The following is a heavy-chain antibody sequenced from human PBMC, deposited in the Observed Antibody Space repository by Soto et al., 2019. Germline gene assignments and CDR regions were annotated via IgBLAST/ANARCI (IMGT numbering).Heavy chain of an antibody. CDR2: ISSSSSYT. V-gene: IGHV3-11*06. J-gene: IGHJ4*02. D-gene: IGHD6-13*01. CDR3: ARASYSSSWYGFLFGY. CDR1: GFTFSYYY. Sequence: LRLSCAASGFTFSYYYMSWIRQAPGKGLEWVSYISSSSSYTNYADSVKGRFTISRDNAKNSLYLQMNSLRAEDTAVYYCARASYSSSWYGFLFGYWGQGTLVTVSS.